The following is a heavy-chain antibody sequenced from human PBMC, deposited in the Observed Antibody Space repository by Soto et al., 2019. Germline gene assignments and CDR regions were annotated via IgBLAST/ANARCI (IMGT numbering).Heavy chain of an antibody. Sequence: ASVKVSCKASGGTFSSYAISWVRQAPGRGLEWMGWISAYNGNTNYAQKLQGRVTMTTDTSTSTAYMELRSLRSDDTAVYYCAREVVATIQEPREIDYWGQGTLVTVSS. CDR2: ISAYNGNT. D-gene: IGHD5-12*01. V-gene: IGHV1-18*01. J-gene: IGHJ4*02. CDR3: AREVVATIQEPREIDY. CDR1: GGTFSSYA.